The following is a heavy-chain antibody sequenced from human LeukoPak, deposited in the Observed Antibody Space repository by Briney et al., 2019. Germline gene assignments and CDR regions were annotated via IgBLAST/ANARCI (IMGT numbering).Heavy chain of an antibody. CDR1: GGSSSGYY. Sequence: PSETLSLPCRVYGGSSSGYYWRWLRQPPGKGRECIAEINYSGSSNHRRSLKSRVILSVETSKNQFSLKLRSVTAADTAVYYCAKFRYGYMGVDLWGQGTQVTVSS. CDR3: AKFRYGYMGVDL. D-gene: IGHD5-18*01. J-gene: IGHJ4*02. V-gene: IGHV4-34*01. CDR2: INYSGSS.